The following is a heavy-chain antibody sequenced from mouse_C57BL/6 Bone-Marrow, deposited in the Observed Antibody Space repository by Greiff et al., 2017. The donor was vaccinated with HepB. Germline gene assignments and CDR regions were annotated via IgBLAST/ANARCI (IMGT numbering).Heavy chain of an antibody. J-gene: IGHJ1*03. CDR3: ARGGYYYGSSSPWYFDV. CDR2: INTNYGTT. D-gene: IGHD1-1*01. Sequence: EVQLQESGPELVKPGASVKISCKASGYSFTDYNMNWVKQSNGKSLEWIGVINTNYGTTSYNQKFKGKATLTVDQSSSTAYMQLNSLTSEDSAVYYCARGGYYYGSSSPWYFDVWGTGTTVTVSS. V-gene: IGHV1-39*01. CDR1: GYSFTDYN.